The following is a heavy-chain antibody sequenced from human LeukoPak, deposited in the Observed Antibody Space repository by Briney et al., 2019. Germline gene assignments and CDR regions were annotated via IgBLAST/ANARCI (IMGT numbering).Heavy chain of an antibody. CDR1: GGSISSYY. CDR2: IYYSGST. CDR3: ASYYDSSGSDAFDI. J-gene: IGHJ3*02. Sequence: SETLSLTCTASGGSISSYYWSWIRQPPGKGLEWIGYIYYSGSTNYNPSLKSRVTISVDTSKNQFSLKLSSVTAADTAVYYCASYYDSSGSDAFDIWGQGTMVTVSS. D-gene: IGHD3-22*01. V-gene: IGHV4-59*01.